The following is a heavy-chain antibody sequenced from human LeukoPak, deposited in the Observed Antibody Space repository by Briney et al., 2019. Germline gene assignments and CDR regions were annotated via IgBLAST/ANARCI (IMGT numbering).Heavy chain of an antibody. CDR1: GFTFSSYG. V-gene: IGHV3-23*01. J-gene: IGHJ4*02. Sequence: GGSLRLSCAASGFTFSSYGMSWVRQAPGKGLEWASAISGSGGSTYYADSVKGRFTISRDYSKNTLYLQMNSLRAEDTAVYYCAKLTTLRYFDYWGQGTLVTVSS. D-gene: IGHD3-9*01. CDR3: AKLTTLRYFDY. CDR2: ISGSGGST.